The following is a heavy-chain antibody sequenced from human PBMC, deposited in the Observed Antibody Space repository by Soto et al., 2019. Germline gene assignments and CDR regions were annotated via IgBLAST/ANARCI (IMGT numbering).Heavy chain of an antibody. CDR1: GFTFSSYW. CDR2: INQDGSEK. J-gene: IGHJ4*02. CDR3: ARDYPGGSYYDY. D-gene: IGHD1-26*01. V-gene: IGHV3-7*03. Sequence: GGSLRLSCAASGFTFSSYWMSWVRQAPGKGLEWVARINQDGSEKYYVDSVKGRFTISRDDAKNSLYLQMNSLRAEDTAVYYCARDYPGGSYYDYWGQGTLVTVSS.